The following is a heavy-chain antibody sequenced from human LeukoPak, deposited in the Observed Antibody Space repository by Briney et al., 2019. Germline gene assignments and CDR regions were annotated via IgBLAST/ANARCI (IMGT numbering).Heavy chain of an antibody. CDR2: IYSSGNA. Sequence: SETLSLTCTVSGGSISSYYWSWIRQPAGKGLEWIGRIYSSGNANYNPSLKSRVTMSLDTSKNQFSLKLSSVTAADTAVYYCARDYSEDAYPYYFDYWGQGTLVTVSS. CDR3: ARDYSEDAYPYYFDY. D-gene: IGHD2-21*01. V-gene: IGHV4-4*07. J-gene: IGHJ4*02. CDR1: GGSISSYY.